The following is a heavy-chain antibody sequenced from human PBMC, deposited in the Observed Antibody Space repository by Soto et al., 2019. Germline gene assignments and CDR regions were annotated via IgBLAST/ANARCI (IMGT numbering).Heavy chain of an antibody. D-gene: IGHD4-17*01. J-gene: IGHJ6*03. CDR1: GGSISSYY. V-gene: IGHV4-59*01. CDR3: ARGPRWADYGDARYYYYYYMDV. CDR2: IYYSGST. Sequence: PSETLSLTCTVCGGSISSYYWSWIRQPPGKGLEWIGYIYYSGSTNYNPSLKSRVTISVDTSKNQFSLKLSSVTVADTAVYYCARGPRWADYGDARYYYYYYMDVWGKGTTVTVSS.